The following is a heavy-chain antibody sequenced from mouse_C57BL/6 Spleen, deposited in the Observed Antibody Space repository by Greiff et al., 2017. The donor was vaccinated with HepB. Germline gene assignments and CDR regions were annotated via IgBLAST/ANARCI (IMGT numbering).Heavy chain of an antibody. D-gene: IGHD1-1*01. CDR2: ISYSGST. CDR1: GYSITSDY. Sequence: EVQLVESGPGLAKPSQTLSLTCSVTGYSITSDYWNWIRKFPGNKLEYMGYISYSGSTYYNPSLKSRISITRDTSKNQYYLQLNSVTTEDTATYYCARSLFYYYGSRGAMDYWGQGTSVTVSS. V-gene: IGHV3-8*01. J-gene: IGHJ4*01. CDR3: ARSLFYYYGSRGAMDY.